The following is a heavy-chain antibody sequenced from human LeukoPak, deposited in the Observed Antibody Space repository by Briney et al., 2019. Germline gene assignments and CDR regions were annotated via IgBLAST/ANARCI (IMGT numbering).Heavy chain of an antibody. D-gene: IGHD6-13*01. Sequence: ASVKVSCKASGYTFTSYGINWVRQATGQGLEWIGWMNPNSGNTGYAQKFQGRVTITRNTSISTAYMELSCLRSEDTAVYYCARGNSSSWYNFDYWGQGTLVTVSS. V-gene: IGHV1-8*03. CDR1: GYTFTSYG. CDR3: ARGNSSSWYNFDY. CDR2: MNPNSGNT. J-gene: IGHJ4*02.